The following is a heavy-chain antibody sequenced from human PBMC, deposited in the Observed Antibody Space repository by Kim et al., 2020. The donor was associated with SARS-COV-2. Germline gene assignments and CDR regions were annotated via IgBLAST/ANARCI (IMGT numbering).Heavy chain of an antibody. CDR2: IRSKANSYAT. D-gene: IGHD6-13*01. Sequence: GGSLRLSCAASGFTFSDSAMYWVRQASGKGLEWVGRIRSKANSYATAYDVSVKGRVIISRDDSKNTSYLQMNRLKTEDTAIYYCTRVPPYSNSWWDAFDIWGQGTMVTVSS. CDR1: GFTFSDSA. V-gene: IGHV3-73*01. J-gene: IGHJ3*02. CDR3: TRVPPYSNSWWDAFDI.